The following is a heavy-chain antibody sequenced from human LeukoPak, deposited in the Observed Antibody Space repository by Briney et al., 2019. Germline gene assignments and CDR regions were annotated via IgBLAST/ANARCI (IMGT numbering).Heavy chain of an antibody. CDR1: GGSISSYY. V-gene: IGHV4-4*07. Sequence: SETLSLTCTVSGGSISSYYWNWIRQPAGKGLEWIGRIYTSGTTNYNPSLKSRVTISVDTSKNQFSLKLSSVTAADTAVYYCARGWLRLTSFDYWGQGTLVTVSS. J-gene: IGHJ4*02. CDR3: ARGWLRLTSFDY. CDR2: IYTSGTT. D-gene: IGHD5-12*01.